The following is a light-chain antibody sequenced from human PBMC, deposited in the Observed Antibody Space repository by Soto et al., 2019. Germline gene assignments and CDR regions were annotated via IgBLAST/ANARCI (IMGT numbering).Light chain of an antibody. V-gene: IGLV2-14*01. CDR2: QVT. Sequence: QSALTQPASVSGSLGQSITISCTGTTRDIAGYNYISWYQQLPGKAPKLMIYQVTIRPSGVPDRFSGSKSGNTPSLTIFGLQAEDEADYYCSLYTSSSTWVFGGGTKVTVL. CDR1: TRDIAGYNY. CDR3: SLYTSSSTWV. J-gene: IGLJ3*02.